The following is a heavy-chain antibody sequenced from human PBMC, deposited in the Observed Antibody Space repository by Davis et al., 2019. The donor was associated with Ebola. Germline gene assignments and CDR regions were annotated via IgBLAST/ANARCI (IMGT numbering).Heavy chain of an antibody. CDR3: ARGTNGYNPGGYFDS. V-gene: IGHV5-51*07. D-gene: IGHD5-24*01. J-gene: IGHJ4*02. CDR1: GYSFTSYW. Sequence: GESLKISCKGSGYSFTSYWIVWVHQMPGKGLECMGIIFPGDSDTRYSPSFQGQVTISADKSISTAYLQWSSLKASDTAIYYCARGTNGYNPGGYFDSWGQGTLVTVSS. CDR2: IFPGDSDT.